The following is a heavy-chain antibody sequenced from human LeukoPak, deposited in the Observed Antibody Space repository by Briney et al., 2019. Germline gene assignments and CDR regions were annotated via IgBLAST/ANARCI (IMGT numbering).Heavy chain of an antibody. CDR3: ARPNRPITGRVDY. D-gene: IGHD1-14*01. J-gene: IGHJ4*02. Sequence: SETLSLTCTVSGGSISSGDYYWSWIRQPPGKGLEWIGYIYYSGSTYYNPSLKSRVTISVDTSKNQFSLKLSSVTAADTAVYYCARPNRPITGRVDYWGQGTLVTVSS. V-gene: IGHV4-30-4*08. CDR1: GGSISSGDYY. CDR2: IYYSGST.